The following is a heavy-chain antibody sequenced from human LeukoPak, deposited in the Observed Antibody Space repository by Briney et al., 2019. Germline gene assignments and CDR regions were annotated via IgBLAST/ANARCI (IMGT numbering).Heavy chain of an antibody. CDR2: ISGSGGST. Sequence: SGGSLRLSCAASGFTFSSYAMSWVRQAPGKGLEWVSAISGSGGSTYYVDSVKGRFTISRQNSKNTVYLQMNDLRAEDTAVYYCAREKRNTDFWTGHYDYWGQGTQVTVSS. CDR1: GFTFSSYA. CDR3: AREKRNTDFWTGHYDY. J-gene: IGHJ4*02. V-gene: IGHV3-23*01. D-gene: IGHD3/OR15-3a*01.